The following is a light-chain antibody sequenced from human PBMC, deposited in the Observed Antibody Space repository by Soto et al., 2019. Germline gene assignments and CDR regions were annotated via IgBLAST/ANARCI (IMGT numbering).Light chain of an antibody. J-gene: IGKJ1*01. CDR3: QHYGSSPPWT. Sequence: EIVLTQSPGTLSLSLGKRATLSCRASQSVSSSYLAWYQQKPGQAPRLFIYGASSRATGIPDRFSGSGSGTDFTLTISRLEPEDVAVYYCQHYGSSPPWTFGQGTKVDIK. CDR1: QSVSSSY. CDR2: GAS. V-gene: IGKV3-20*01.